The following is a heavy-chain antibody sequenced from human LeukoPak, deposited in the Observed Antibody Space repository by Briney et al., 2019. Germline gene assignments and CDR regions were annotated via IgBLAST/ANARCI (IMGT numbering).Heavy chain of an antibody. J-gene: IGHJ6*03. D-gene: IGHD4-11*01. CDR3: ARGVLTAVSYYMDV. CDR1: SGSMSSHV. Sequence: PSATLSLTCTVSSGSMSSHVWSWIRQPPGKGLEWIGYIYYSGSTNYNPSLKSRVTISVDTSKDQVSLKVASVTAADTAVYYCARGVLTAVSYYMDVWGKGTTVTVSS. V-gene: IGHV4-59*11. CDR2: IYYSGST.